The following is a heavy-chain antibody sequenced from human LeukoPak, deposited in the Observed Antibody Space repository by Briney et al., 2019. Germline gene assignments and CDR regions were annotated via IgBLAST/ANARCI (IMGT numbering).Heavy chain of an antibody. V-gene: IGHV1-8*01. CDR1: GYTFTSYD. J-gene: IGHJ6*02. CDR3: ARGLTAAGTYVYYGMDV. Sequence: ASVNVSCKTSGYTFTSYDINWVRQATGQGLEWMGWMNPNSGYTGYAQKFQGRVTMTRDTSISTAYMELSTLRSEDTAVYYCARGLTAAGTYVYYGMDVWGQGTTVTVSS. D-gene: IGHD6-13*01. CDR2: MNPNSGYT.